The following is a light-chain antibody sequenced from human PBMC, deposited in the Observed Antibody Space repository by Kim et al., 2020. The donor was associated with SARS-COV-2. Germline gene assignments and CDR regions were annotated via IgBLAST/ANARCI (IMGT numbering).Light chain of an antibody. CDR1: SSINVGIYM. CDR3: MIWYSSAWV. Sequence: LTCTLRSSINVGIYMIYWYQQKPGSPPQYLLRYKSDSDKQQGSGVPSRFSGSKDASANAGILLISGLQSEDEADYFCMIWYSSAWVFGGGTQLTVL. V-gene: IGLV5-45*01. CDR2: YKSDSDK. J-gene: IGLJ3*02.